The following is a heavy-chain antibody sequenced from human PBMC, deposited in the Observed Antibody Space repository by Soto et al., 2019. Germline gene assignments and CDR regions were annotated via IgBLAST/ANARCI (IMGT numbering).Heavy chain of an antibody. CDR3: ARGAYGDYWDWFDP. D-gene: IGHD4-17*01. V-gene: IGHV3-33*01. Sequence: QVQLVESGGGVVLPGRSLRLSCAASGFTFSSYGMHWVRQAPGKGLEWVAVIWYDGSNKYYADSVKGRFTISRDNSKNTLYLQMNSLRAEDPAVYYCARGAYGDYWDWFDPWGQGTLVTVSS. CDR1: GFTFSSYG. CDR2: IWYDGSNK. J-gene: IGHJ5*02.